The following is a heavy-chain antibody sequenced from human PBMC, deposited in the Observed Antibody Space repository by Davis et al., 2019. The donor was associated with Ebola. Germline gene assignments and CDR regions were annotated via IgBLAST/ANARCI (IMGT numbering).Heavy chain of an antibody. CDR2: IYTGDSDT. CDR1: ENIFPSYW. V-gene: IGHV5-51*01. Sequence: GESLKISCKDSENIFPSYWIGWVRQRPGKGLEWMGLIYTGDSDTRYSPSFRGQVTISADKSTRSAYLQWGSLKASDTAMYYCASLRRTITGMDDGFDLWGQGTMVTVSS. CDR3: ASLRRTITGMDDGFDL. J-gene: IGHJ3*01. D-gene: IGHD1-20*01.